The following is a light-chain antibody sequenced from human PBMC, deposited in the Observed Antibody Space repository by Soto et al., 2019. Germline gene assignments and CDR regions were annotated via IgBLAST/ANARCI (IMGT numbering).Light chain of an antibody. CDR3: AAWDDSSYV. CDR2: YDD. J-gene: IGLJ1*01. CDR1: SSNIGNNA. Sequence: QSVLTQPPSVSEPPRQRVTISCSGSSSNIGNNAVNWYQQLPGKAPKLLIYYDDLLPSGVSDRFSGSKSGTSASLAISGLQSEDEADYYCAAWDDSSYVFGTGTKVTVL. V-gene: IGLV1-36*01.